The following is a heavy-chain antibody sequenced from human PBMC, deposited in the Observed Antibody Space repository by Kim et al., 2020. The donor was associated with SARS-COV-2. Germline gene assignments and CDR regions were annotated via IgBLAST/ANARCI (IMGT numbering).Heavy chain of an antibody. CDR3: AKNRAAAKNYYYYYGMDV. V-gene: IGHV3-23*01. J-gene: IGHJ6*02. CDR1: GFTFSSYA. Sequence: GGSLRLSCAASGFTFSSYAMSWVRQAPGKGLEWVSAISGSGGSTYYADSVKGRFTISRDNSKNTLYLQMNSLRAEDTAVYYCAKNRAAAKNYYYYYGMDVWGQGTTVTVSS. CDR2: ISGSGGST. D-gene: IGHD6-13*01.